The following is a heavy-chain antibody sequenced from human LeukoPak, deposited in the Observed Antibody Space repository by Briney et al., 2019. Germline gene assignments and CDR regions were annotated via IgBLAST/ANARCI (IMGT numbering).Heavy chain of an antibody. J-gene: IGHJ3*02. CDR1: GGSISSGGYS. V-gene: IGHV4-30-2*01. D-gene: IGHD3-10*01. CDR3: ASFALWFGESLQAGAFDI. CDR2: IYHSGST. Sequence: PSETPSLTCAVSGGSISSGGYSWSWIRQPPGTGLEWIGYIYHSGSTYYNPSLKSRVTISVDRSKNQFSLKLSSVTAADTAVYYCASFALWFGESLQAGAFDIWGQGTMVTVSS.